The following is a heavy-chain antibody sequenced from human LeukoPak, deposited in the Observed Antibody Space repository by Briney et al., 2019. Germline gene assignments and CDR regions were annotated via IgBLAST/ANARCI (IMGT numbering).Heavy chain of an antibody. V-gene: IGHV1-2*04. CDR1: GYTFTGYY. D-gene: IGHD3-3*01. CDR2: INPNSGGT. CDR3: ARAPVLRFLEWSNGMDV. Sequence: ASVKVSCKASGYTFTGYYVHWVRQAPGQGLEWMGWINPNSGGTNYAQKFQGWVTMTRDTSISTAYMELSRLRSDDTAVYYCARAPVLRFLEWSNGMDVWGQGTTVTVSS. J-gene: IGHJ6*02.